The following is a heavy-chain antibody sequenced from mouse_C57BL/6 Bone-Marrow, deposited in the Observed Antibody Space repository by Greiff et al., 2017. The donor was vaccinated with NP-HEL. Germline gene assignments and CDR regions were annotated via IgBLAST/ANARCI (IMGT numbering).Heavy chain of an antibody. CDR2: IHPSDSDT. Sequence: VKLQQPGAELVKPGASVKVSCKASGYTFTSYWMHWVKQRPGQGLEWIGRIHPSDSDTNYNQKFKGKATLTVDKSSSTAYMELRSLTSEDSAVYFCAREGIYYGNYAYAMDYWGQGTSVTVSS. CDR3: AREGIYYGNYAYAMDY. D-gene: IGHD2-1*01. V-gene: IGHV1-74*01. CDR1: GYTFTSYW. J-gene: IGHJ4*01.